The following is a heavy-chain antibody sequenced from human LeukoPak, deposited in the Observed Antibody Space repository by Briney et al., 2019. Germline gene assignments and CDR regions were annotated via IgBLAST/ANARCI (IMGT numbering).Heavy chain of an antibody. CDR3: ARVTGGSPGWFDP. CDR2: IPANGGTT. J-gene: IGHJ5*02. D-gene: IGHD3-16*01. V-gene: IGHV3-23*01. CDR1: EFTFSDYA. Sequence: GGSLRLSCAVSEFTFSDYAMSWVRQAPGKGLEWVAAIPANGGTTFYADSVKGRFTISRDNSKNTLYLQMNSLRAEDTAVYYCARVTGGSPGWFDPWGQGTLVTVSS.